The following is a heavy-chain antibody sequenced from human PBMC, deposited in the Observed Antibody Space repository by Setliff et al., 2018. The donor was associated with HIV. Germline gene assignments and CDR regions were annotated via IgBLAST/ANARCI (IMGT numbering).Heavy chain of an antibody. CDR3: GSWFRPFYLDF. CDR2: INHSGST. D-gene: IGHD3-3*01. Sequence: SETLSLTCNVSGGSISSHYWSWIRQPPGKGLEWIGYINHSGSTAYNLALESRVSMSIDTSKNQFSLKLTSVTDCARGRDYTGSWFRPFYLDFWGHGNLVTVSS. CDR1: GGSISSHY. V-gene: IGHV4-59*04. J-gene: IGHJ4*01.